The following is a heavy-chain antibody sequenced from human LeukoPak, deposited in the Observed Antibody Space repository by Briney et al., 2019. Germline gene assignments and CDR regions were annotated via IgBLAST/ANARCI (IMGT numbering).Heavy chain of an antibody. J-gene: IGHJ5*02. Sequence: GGSLRLSCAASGFTFSSYAMSWVRQAPGKGLEWVSAISGSGGSTYYADSVKGRFTISRDNSKNTLYLQMNSLRAEDTAVYYCAKVGDSTMVRRVLRYDHWGQGTLVTVSS. CDR2: ISGSGGST. CDR1: GFTFSSYA. V-gene: IGHV3-23*01. D-gene: IGHD3-10*01. CDR3: AKVGDSTMVRRVLRYDH.